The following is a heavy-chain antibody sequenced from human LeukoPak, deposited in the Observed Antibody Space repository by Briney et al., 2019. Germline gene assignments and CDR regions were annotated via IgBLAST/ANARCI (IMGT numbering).Heavy chain of an antibody. D-gene: IGHD5-12*01. CDR3: ARQVATKGEWAFDV. J-gene: IGHJ3*01. CDR2: IRPDGHT. CDR1: GGSISSSSYY. V-gene: IGHV4-39*01. Sequence: SETLSLTCTVSGGSISSSSYYWGWIRQPPGKGLEWMASIRPDGHTYSNSSLRNQLTISADMSRNEFSLKLNSLTAADTAVYYCARQVATKGEWAFDVWGQGTVVTVSS.